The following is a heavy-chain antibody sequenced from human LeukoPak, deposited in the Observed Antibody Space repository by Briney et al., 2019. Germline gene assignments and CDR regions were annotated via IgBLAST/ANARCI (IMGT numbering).Heavy chain of an antibody. CDR3: ARGPQLWVFDY. Sequence: GGSLGLSCAASGFTFSSYGMHWVRQAPGTGLEWVAVIWYDGSNKYYADSVKGRFTISRDNSKNTLYLQMNSLRAEDTAVYYCARGPQLWVFDYWGQGTLVTVSS. CDR2: IWYDGSNK. CDR1: GFTFSSYG. D-gene: IGHD5-18*01. J-gene: IGHJ4*02. V-gene: IGHV3-33*01.